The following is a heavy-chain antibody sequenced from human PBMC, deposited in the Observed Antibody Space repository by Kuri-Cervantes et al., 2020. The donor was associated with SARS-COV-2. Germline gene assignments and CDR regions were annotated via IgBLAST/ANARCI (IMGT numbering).Heavy chain of an antibody. D-gene: IGHD6-6*01. CDR2: FDPEDGET. CDR1: GYTLTELS. V-gene: IGHV1-24*01. J-gene: IGHJ6*03. Sequence: ASVKVSCKVSGYTLTELSMHWVRQAPGKGLEWMGGFDPEDGETIYAQKFQGRVTMTEDTSTDTAYMELSSLRSEDTAVYYCARGARPSSIAARWWRVYYMDVWGKGTTVTVSS. CDR3: ARGARPSSIAARWWRVYYMDV.